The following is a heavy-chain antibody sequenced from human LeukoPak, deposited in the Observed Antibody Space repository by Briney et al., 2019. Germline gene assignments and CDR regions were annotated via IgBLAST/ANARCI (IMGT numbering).Heavy chain of an antibody. CDR2: IXXDGSNK. Sequence: GAVIXXDGSNKYYAXSVKGRFXISRDNAKNTLYLQMNSLRAEDTAVYYCAXDLXXXXDYXXXG. V-gene: IGHV3-33*03. J-gene: IGHJ4*01. CDR3: AXDLXXXXDY.